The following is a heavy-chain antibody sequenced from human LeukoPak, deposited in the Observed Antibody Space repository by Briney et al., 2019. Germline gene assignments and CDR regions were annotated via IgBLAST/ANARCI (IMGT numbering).Heavy chain of an antibody. CDR3: AREVREPEY. J-gene: IGHJ4*02. CDR1: GFTFSDYY. Sequence: PGGSLRLSCVASGFTFSDYYMGWIRQAPGKGLEWVSYITSSGSAKHYADSVKGRFTISRDNTKNSVYLQMSSLRAEDTAVYYCAREVREPEYWGQGTLVTVSS. D-gene: IGHD1-14*01. V-gene: IGHV3-11*04. CDR2: ITSSGSAK.